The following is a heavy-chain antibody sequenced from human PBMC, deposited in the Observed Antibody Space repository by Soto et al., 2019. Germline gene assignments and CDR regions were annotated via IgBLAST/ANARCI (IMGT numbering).Heavy chain of an antibody. CDR1: GGSFSLYF. V-gene: IGHV4-34*01. CDR2: SNHSGST. J-gene: IGHJ2*01. CDR3: ARLASSLQYYDFDF. Sequence: QVQLQQWGAGLLKPSETLSLTCAVYGGSFSLYFCCCIRQPPGHGLAWIGESNHSGSTNYTPSLPRRATLSLDTSKNQASLKLTSVTAAYTVVYSCARLASSLQYYDFDFCCRGTPVTVAS. D-gene: IGHD1-26*01.